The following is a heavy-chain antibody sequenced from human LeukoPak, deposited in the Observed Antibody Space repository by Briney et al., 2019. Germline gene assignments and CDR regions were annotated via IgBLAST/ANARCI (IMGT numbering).Heavy chain of an antibody. CDR3: ARGGYSYGRVDY. J-gene: IGHJ4*02. CDR1: GFTFNSFG. V-gene: IGHV3-30*03. Sequence: SGGSLRLSCAASGFTFNSFGMHWVRQAPGKGLEWVAVISYDGSNKYFADSVKGRFTISRDNAKNTLYLQMNSLRAEDTAVYYCARGGYSYGRVDYWGQGALVTVSS. CDR2: ISYDGSNK. D-gene: IGHD5-18*01.